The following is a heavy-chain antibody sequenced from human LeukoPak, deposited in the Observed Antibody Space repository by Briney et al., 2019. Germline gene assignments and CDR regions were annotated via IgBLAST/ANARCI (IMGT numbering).Heavy chain of an antibody. CDR2: ISGSASST. CDR3: AKGPAPYYYYYMDV. Sequence: PGGSLRLSCAASGFTFSNYAMSWVRQAPGKGLEWVSAISGSASSTYHADSVKGRFTISRDNSKNTLYLQMNSLRAEDTAVYYCAKGPAPYYYYYMDVWGKGTTVTISS. J-gene: IGHJ6*03. CDR1: GFTFSNYA. V-gene: IGHV3-23*01.